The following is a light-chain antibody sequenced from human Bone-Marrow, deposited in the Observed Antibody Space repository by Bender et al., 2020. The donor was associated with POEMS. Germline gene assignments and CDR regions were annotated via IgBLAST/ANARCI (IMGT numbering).Light chain of an antibody. V-gene: IGLV2-18*02. J-gene: IGLJ2*01. Sequence: QSALTQPPSVSGSPGQSVTISCTGTSTDVVSNNRVSWYVQAPGAAPKVLVFEVSKRPSGVSSRFSGSKSGNTASLTISGLQAEDEADYSCSSYAGGSTVVFGGGTKLTVL. CDR3: SSYAGGSTVV. CDR1: STDVVSNNR. CDR2: EVS.